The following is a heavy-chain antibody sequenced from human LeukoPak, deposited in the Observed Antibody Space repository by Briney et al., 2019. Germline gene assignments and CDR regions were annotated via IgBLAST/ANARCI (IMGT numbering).Heavy chain of an antibody. J-gene: IGHJ4*02. CDR2: ISSNGGST. D-gene: IGHD3-9*01. Sequence: PGGSLRLSCAASGFTFSSYAMHWVRQAPGKGLEYVSAISSNGGSTYYANSVKGRSTISRDYSKNTLYLQMNSLRAEDTAVYYCAKNYGEPRSYYDVLTGFDYWGQGTQVTVSS. CDR3: AKNYGEPRSYYDVLTGFDY. V-gene: IGHV3-64*01. CDR1: GFTFSSYA.